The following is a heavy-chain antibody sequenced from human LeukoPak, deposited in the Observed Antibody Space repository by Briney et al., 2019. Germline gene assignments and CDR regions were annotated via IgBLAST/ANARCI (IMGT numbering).Heavy chain of an antibody. CDR1: GITFRTYS. V-gene: IGHV3-21*01. J-gene: IGHJ5*02. D-gene: IGHD3-10*01. Sequence: SGGSLRLSCAASGITFRTYSMNWVRQAPGKGLEWVSSITSSSDSTYYADSVKGRFTISRDNSKNTLYLQMDSLRAEDTAVYYCAKDLLRDRWFGESWGQGTLVTVSS. CDR2: ITSSSDST. CDR3: AKDLLRDRWFGES.